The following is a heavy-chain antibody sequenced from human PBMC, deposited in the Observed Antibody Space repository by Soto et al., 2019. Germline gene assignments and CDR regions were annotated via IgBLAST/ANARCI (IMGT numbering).Heavy chain of an antibody. CDR1: GASISSGDYY. Sequence: LSLTCTVSGASISSGDYYWSWIRQPPGKGLEWIGYIYDSGSIYYNPSLKSRVTISVNTSKNQFSLKLNSVTVADTGVYYCALKTYVDFRNHPNSSHPWGPGTL. V-gene: IGHV4-30-4*01. J-gene: IGHJ5*02. CDR2: IYDSGSI. D-gene: IGHD3-3*01. CDR3: ALKTYVDFRNHPNSSHP.